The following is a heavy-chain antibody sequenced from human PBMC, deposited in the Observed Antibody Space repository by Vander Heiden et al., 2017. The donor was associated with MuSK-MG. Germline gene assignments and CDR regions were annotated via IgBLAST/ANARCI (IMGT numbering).Heavy chain of an antibody. CDR1: GFTFSSYE. J-gene: IGHJ3*02. D-gene: IGHD5-18*01. CDR2: ISSSGSTI. V-gene: IGHV3-48*03. CDR3: ARGRHSLDAFDI. Sequence: EVQLVESGGGLVQPGGSLRLPCAASGFTFSSYEMNWVRQAPGKGLEWVSYISSSGSTIYYADSVKGRFTISRDNAKNSLYLQMNSLRAEDTAVYYCARGRHSLDAFDIWGQGTMVTVSS.